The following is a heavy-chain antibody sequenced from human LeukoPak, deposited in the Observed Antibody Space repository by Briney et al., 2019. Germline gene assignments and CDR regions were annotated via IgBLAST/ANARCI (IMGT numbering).Heavy chain of an antibody. D-gene: IGHD3-3*01. V-gene: IGHV3-23*01. J-gene: IGHJ4*02. CDR1: GFTFSSYA. Sequence: GESLKISCAASGFTFSSYAMSWVRQAPGKGLEWVSAISGSGGSTYYADSVKGRFTISRDNSKNTLYLQMNSLRAEDTAVYYCAKDSFGVVTLPFDYWGQGTLVTVSS. CDR3: AKDSFGVVTLPFDY. CDR2: ISGSGGST.